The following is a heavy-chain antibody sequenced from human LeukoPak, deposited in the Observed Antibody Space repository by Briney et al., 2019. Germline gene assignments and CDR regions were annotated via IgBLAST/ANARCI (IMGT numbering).Heavy chain of an antibody. J-gene: IGHJ4*02. Sequence: PGGSLRLSCAASGFTFSSYGMHWVRQAPGKGLEWVAVISYDGSNKYYADSVKGRFTISRDNSKNTLYLQMNSLRAEDTAVYYCAKSLSFRSGWYDYWGQGTLVTVSS. CDR1: GFTFSSYG. V-gene: IGHV3-30*18. D-gene: IGHD6-19*01. CDR3: AKSLSFRSGWYDY. CDR2: ISYDGSNK.